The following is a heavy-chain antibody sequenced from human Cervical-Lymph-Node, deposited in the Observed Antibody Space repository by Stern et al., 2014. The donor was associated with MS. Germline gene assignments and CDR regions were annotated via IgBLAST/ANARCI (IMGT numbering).Heavy chain of an antibody. Sequence: VQLVESGPEMKKPGSSVKVSCKASGGTLNSYAISWVRQAPGQGLDWMGGIIPKSGATNNTQKFQGRITISEVKTTTTAHMALRSLKYEDTAVYYCTQDSSDHLDAFWGQGTPVIVSS. CDR1: GGTLNSYA. D-gene: IGHD3-22*01. CDR2: IIPKSGAT. V-gene: IGHV1-69*06. CDR3: TQDSSDHLDAF. J-gene: IGHJ4*02.